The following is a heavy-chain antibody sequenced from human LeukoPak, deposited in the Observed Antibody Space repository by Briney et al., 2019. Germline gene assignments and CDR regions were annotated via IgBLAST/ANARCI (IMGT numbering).Heavy chain of an antibody. V-gene: IGHV4-4*07. CDR1: GNSISSYY. CDR3: ARETTGLARYFDY. CDR2: IYTSGST. J-gene: IGHJ4*02. Sequence: PSETLSLTCTVSGNSISSYYWRWIRQPTGKGLEGIGRIYTSGSTNYNPSLKSRVTMSVDTSKNQFSLNLSSVTAADTAFYYCARETTGLARYFDYWGQGTLVTVSS. D-gene: IGHD4-11*01.